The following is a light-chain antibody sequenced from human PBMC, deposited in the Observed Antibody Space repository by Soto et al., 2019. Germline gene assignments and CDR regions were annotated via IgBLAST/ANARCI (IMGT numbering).Light chain of an antibody. V-gene: IGKV1-5*03. J-gene: IGKJ2*02. CDR3: QQYNSYPGT. CDR1: QSISNW. CDR2: KAS. Sequence: DIQMTQSPSTLSASVGDRVTITCRASQSISNWLAWYQQKQGKAPKLLIYKASSLQSGVPSRFSGSGSGTEFTLTISSLQPDVFATYHCQQYNSYPGTFGQGTKLEIK.